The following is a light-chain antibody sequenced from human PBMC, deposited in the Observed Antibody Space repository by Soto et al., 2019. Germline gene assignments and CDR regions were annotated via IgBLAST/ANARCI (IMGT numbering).Light chain of an antibody. CDR1: LSVSSSY. CDR2: GAS. CDR3: QQYGSSGT. V-gene: IGKV3-20*01. J-gene: IGKJ1*01. Sequence: EIVLTQSPGTLSLSPGERATLSCRASLSVSSSYLAWYQQKPGQPPRLLLFGASSRATGIPDRFSASGSGTDFTLTISRLEPEDFAVYYCQQYGSSGTFGQGTKVDIK.